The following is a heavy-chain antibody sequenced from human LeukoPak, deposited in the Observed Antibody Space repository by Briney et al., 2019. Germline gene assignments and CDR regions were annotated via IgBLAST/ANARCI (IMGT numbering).Heavy chain of an antibody. J-gene: IGHJ6*02. CDR1: GGSVTTYY. Sequence: SETLSLTCTVSGGSVTTYYWSWIRQPPGKGLEWLGYGYYSGSATYNPSLKSRVTISVDTSKNQFSLRLSSVTAADTAVYYCARDGSNWSNDYYHGVDVWGQGTTVTVSS. CDR3: ARDGSNWSNDYYHGVDV. V-gene: IGHV4-59*02. CDR2: GYYSGSA. D-gene: IGHD4-11*01.